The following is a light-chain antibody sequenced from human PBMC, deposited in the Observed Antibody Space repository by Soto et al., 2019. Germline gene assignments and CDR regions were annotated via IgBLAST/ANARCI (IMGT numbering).Light chain of an antibody. Sequence: AVSGSVGDRVTITCRASQTISSWLAWYQQKPGKAPKLLIYKASTLKSGVPSRFSGSGSGTEFTLTISSLQPDDFATYYCQHYNIYSEAFGQGTKVDIK. CDR2: KAS. CDR1: QTISSW. CDR3: QHYNIYSEA. J-gene: IGKJ1*01. V-gene: IGKV1-5*03.